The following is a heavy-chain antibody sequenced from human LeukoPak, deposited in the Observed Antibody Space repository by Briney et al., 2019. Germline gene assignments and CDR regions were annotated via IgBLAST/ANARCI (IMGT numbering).Heavy chain of an antibody. CDR3: AKVRSGWSHGNY. D-gene: IGHD6-19*01. CDR1: GSTFSSYA. V-gene: IGHV3-23*01. CDR2: ISGSGGST. Sequence: GGSLRLSCAASGSTFSSYAMSWVRQATGKGLEWVSAISGSGGSTYYADSVKGRFTISRDNSKNTLYLQMNSLRAEDTAVYYCAKVRSGWSHGNYWGQGTLVTVSS. J-gene: IGHJ4*02.